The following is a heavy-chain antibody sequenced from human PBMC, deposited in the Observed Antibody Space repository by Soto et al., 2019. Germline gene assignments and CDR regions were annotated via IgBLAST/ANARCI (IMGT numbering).Heavy chain of an antibody. J-gene: IGHJ4*02. CDR3: ARDAFLYSRGAYYDH. V-gene: IGHV3-30-3*01. Sequence: QVRLVESGGGAVQPGDSLRLSCDASGFTFSTYALHWVRQAPGKGLEWVAFISYTGSNQYYAVSVKGRFTVSRDNSKNIASLQMTSLKPEDSAVYYWARDAFLYSRGAYYDHWGQGSLVTVSS. CDR1: GFTFSTYA. D-gene: IGHD4-4*01. CDR2: ISYTGSNQ.